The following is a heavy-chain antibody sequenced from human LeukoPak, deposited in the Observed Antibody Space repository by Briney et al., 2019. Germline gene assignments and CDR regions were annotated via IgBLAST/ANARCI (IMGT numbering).Heavy chain of an antibody. V-gene: IGHV1-8*01. CDR2: MNPNSGNT. Sequence: SVKVSCKASGYTSTSYDINWVRQAAGQGLEWMGWMNPNSGNTGYAQKFQRRVTMTRNTSISTAYMELSSLRSEDTAVYYCARASFSGYKDFHYGMDVWGQGTTVTVSS. CDR3: ARASFSGYKDFHYGMDV. D-gene: IGHD3-22*01. J-gene: IGHJ6*02. CDR1: GYTSTSYD.